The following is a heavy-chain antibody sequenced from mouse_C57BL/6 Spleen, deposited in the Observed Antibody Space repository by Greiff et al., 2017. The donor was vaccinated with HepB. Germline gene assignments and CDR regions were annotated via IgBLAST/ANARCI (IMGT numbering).Heavy chain of an antibody. J-gene: IGHJ4*01. D-gene: IGHD1-1*01. CDR1: GYSFTGYY. V-gene: IGHV1-42*01. Sequence: VQLQQSGPELVKPGASVKISCKASGYSFTGYYMNWVKQSPEKSLEWIGEINPSTGGTTYNQKFKAKATLTVDKSSSTAYMQLKSLTSEDSAVYYCANLVATGAMDYWGQGTSVTVSS. CDR3: ANLVATGAMDY. CDR2: INPSTGGT.